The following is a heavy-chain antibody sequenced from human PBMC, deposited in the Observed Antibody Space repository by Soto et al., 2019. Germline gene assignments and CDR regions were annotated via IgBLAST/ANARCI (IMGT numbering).Heavy chain of an antibody. CDR2: IYPGDSNT. J-gene: IGHJ4*02. V-gene: IGHV5-51*07. Sequence: GESLKISSKGSGSSFNSYWIGGVHQMSGEGLESMGIIYPGDSNTRYSPSFQGQVTISTDKLISTTYLQWGSLKASDTAMYYFARQDQRGISARLWGQGTLVTVSS. D-gene: IGHD6-6*01. CDR1: GSSFNSYW. CDR3: ARQDQRGISARL.